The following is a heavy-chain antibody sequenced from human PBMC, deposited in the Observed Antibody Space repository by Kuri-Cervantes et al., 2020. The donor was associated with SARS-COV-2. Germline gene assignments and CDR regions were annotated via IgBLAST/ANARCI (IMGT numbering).Heavy chain of an antibody. CDR3: ARQASIVGATTGFDY. V-gene: IGHV5-51*01. J-gene: IGHJ4*02. D-gene: IGHD1-26*01. Sequence: KVSCKGSGYSFTSYWIGWVRQMPGKGLEWMGIIYPGDSDTRCSPSFQGQVTISADKSISTAYLQWSSLKASDTAMYYCARQASIVGATTGFDYWGQGTLVTVSS. CDR1: GYSFTSYW. CDR2: IYPGDSDT.